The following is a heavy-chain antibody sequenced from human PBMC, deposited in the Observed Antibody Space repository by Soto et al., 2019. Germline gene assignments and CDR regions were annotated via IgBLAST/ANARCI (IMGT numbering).Heavy chain of an antibody. CDR2: ISYNGRNK. V-gene: IGHV3-30*04. J-gene: IGHJ4*02. CDR3: ARQAKIGDRSQFYFDS. D-gene: IGHD3-16*01. Sequence: QVQLVESGGDVVQPGRSLRLSCAACGYTFRFDAVHWVRQAPGKGLEWVAVISYNGRNKHYVDSVKGRFTISRDNSQDTLYLQMDSLRPDDTAVYYCARQAKIGDRSQFYFDSWGQGTLVTFSS. CDR1: GYTFRFDA.